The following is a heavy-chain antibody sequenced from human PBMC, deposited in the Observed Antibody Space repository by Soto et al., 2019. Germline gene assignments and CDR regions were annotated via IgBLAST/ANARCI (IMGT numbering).Heavy chain of an antibody. Sequence: GGSLRLSCAASGFTVSSNYMSWVRQAPGKGLEWVSVIYSGGSTYNADSVKGRFTISRDNAKNTLYLQMNSLIAEDTAVYYCARIKGEGFGYYYYGMDVWGQGTTVTVSS. CDR1: GFTVSSNY. J-gene: IGHJ6*02. CDR3: ARIKGEGFGYYYYGMDV. CDR2: IYSGGST. V-gene: IGHV3-53*01. D-gene: IGHD3-16*01.